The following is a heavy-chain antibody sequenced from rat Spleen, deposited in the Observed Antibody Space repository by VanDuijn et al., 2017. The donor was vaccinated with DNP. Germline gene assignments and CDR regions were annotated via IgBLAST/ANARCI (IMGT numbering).Heavy chain of an antibody. J-gene: IGHJ2*01. Sequence: EVQLQESGPGLVKPSQSLSLTCSVTGYSITSNFRWSWIRKFPGNTLEWMGYINSAGSTDYNPSLKSRISITRDTSKNQFFLQVNSVITEDKATYYCAVQLGVFDYWGQGVMVTVSS. CDR2: INSAGST. CDR3: AVQLGVFDY. V-gene: IGHV3-3*01. CDR1: GYSITSNFR. D-gene: IGHD5-1*01.